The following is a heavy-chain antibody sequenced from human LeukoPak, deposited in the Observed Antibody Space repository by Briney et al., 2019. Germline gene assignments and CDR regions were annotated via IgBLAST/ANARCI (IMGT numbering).Heavy chain of an antibody. J-gene: IGHJ1*01. D-gene: IGHD3-22*01. V-gene: IGHV3-21*01. Sequence: PGGSLRLSCAASGFTFSSYSRNWVRQAPGKGLEWVSSISSRSGDIYYADSVKGRFTISRDNAKNSLYLQMNSLRAEDTAVYYCARDYYDSSGYYLQYFPHWGQGTLVTVSS. CDR3: ARDYYDSSGYYLQYFPH. CDR1: GFTFSSYS. CDR2: ISSRSGDI.